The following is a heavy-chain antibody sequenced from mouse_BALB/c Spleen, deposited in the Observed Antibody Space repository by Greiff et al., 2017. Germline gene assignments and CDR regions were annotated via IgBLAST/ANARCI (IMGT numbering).Heavy chain of an antibody. V-gene: IGHV1-55*01. Sequence: VQLQQPGAELVKPGTSVKLSCKASGYNFTSYWINWVKLRPGQGLEWIGDIYPGSGSTNYNEKFKSKATLTVDTSSSTAYMQLSSLASEDSALYYCARDLNYVDYWGQGTTLTVSS. CDR1: GYNFTSYW. J-gene: IGHJ2*01. CDR2: IYPGSGST. CDR3: ARDLNYVDY.